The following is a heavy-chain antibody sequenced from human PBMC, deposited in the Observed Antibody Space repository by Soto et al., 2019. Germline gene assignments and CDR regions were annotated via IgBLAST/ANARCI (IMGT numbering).Heavy chain of an antibody. CDR1: GSTFSTLD. CDR3: ARYIFGQEFIS. Sequence: QVQLVQSGAEVKNPGASVKVSCKASGSTFSTLDLNWVRQAPGQGLDWMGWTHAKTGLTGHAQKFQGRNRMTRDTSISTAYMDLSSLRADDTVVYYCARYIFGQEFISWGQGTLVTVSS. V-gene: IGHV1-8*01. D-gene: IGHD3-3*02. CDR2: THAKTGLT. J-gene: IGHJ4*02.